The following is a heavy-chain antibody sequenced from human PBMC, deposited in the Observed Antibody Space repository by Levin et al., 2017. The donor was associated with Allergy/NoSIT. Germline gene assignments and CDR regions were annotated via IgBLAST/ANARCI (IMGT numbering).Heavy chain of an antibody. Sequence: PGGSLRLSCAASGFTFSSHAMHWVRQAPGKGLEWAALISNDGNSKYYPDSVKGRFTISRDNSKNTLYLQMNSLRAEDTAVYYCARDSYTSGWYVFDYWGQGTLVTVSS. J-gene: IGHJ4*02. V-gene: IGHV3-30-3*01. CDR2: ISNDGNSK. D-gene: IGHD6-19*01. CDR3: ARDSYTSGWYVFDY. CDR1: GFTFSSHA.